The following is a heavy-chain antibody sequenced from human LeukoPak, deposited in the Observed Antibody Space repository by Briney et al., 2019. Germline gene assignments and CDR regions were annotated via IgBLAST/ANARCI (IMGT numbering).Heavy chain of an antibody. V-gene: IGHV4-31*03. Sequence: ASQTLSLTCTVSGGSISSGGYYWSWIRQHPGKGLEWIGSIYYSGSTNYNPSLQGRVTISLDTSRNQFSLKLSSVTAADTAVYYCASGDNDPLFDYWGQGTLVTVSS. CDR1: GGSISSGGYY. J-gene: IGHJ4*02. CDR2: IYYSGST. D-gene: IGHD1-1*01. CDR3: ASGDNDPLFDY.